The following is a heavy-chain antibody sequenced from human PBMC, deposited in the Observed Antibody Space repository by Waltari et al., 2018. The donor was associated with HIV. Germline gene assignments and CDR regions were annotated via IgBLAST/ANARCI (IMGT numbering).Heavy chain of an antibody. Sequence: EVQLLESGGGLVQPGGSLRLSCAASEFTFTKYAMNWVRQAPGKGREWVSAISGSGGSAYYADSVKGRFTISRDNSKNTLFLQMDSLRAEDTAIYYCAKLSHIAVAGTIDYWGQGTLVTVSA. J-gene: IGHJ4*02. V-gene: IGHV3-23*01. CDR1: EFTFTKYA. D-gene: IGHD6-19*01. CDR3: AKLSHIAVAGTIDY. CDR2: ISGSGGSA.